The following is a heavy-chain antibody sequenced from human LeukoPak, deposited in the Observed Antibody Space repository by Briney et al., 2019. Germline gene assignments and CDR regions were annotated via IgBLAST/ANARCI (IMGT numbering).Heavy chain of an antibody. D-gene: IGHD3-22*01. Sequence: GGSLRLSCAASRFTFNSYAMSWVRQAPGKGLEWVSTISNSGGSTYSADSMKGRFTISRDNSKNTLFLQMSGLGAEDTAVYYCAKQTDTTGSRGGAFDIWGQGTMVTVSS. J-gene: IGHJ3*02. CDR2: ISNSGGST. CDR3: AKQTDTTGSRGGAFDI. V-gene: IGHV3-23*01. CDR1: RFTFNSYA.